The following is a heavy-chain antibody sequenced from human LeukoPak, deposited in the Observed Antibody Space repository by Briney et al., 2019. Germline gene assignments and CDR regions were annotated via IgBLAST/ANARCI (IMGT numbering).Heavy chain of an antibody. V-gene: IGHV4-59*08. CDR1: GGSISSYY. D-gene: IGHD4-23*01. Sequence: SETLSLTCTVSGGSISSYYWSWIRQPPGKGLEWIGYIYYSGSTNYNPSLKSRVTISVDTSKNQFSLKLSSVTAADTAVYYCARGARKGDDYGGFDYWGQGTLVTVSS. CDR3: ARGARKGDDYGGFDY. CDR2: IYYSGST. J-gene: IGHJ4*02.